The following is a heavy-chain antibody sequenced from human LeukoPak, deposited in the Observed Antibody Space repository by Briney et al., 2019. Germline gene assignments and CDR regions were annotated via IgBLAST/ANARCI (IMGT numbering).Heavy chain of an antibody. D-gene: IGHD2-15*01. Sequence: SETLSLTCTVSGGSISSYYWSWIRQPPGKGLEWIGYIYYSGSTNYNPSLKSRVTISVDTSKNQFSLKLSSVTAADTAVYYCARVRRYCSGGSCYDFDYWGQGTLVTVSS. J-gene: IGHJ4*02. CDR1: GGSISSYY. CDR3: ARVRRYCSGGSCYDFDY. CDR2: IYYSGST. V-gene: IGHV4-59*08.